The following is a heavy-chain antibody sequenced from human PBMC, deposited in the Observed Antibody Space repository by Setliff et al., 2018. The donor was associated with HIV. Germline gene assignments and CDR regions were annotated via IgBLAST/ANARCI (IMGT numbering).Heavy chain of an antibody. Sequence: SETLSLTCTVSGGSISSHYWSWIRQPPGKGLEWIGYTYYTGISHYNPSLKSRVTISLDSKTQFSLRLSSVTAADTAVYYCVRLAYCGGDCYSGDYWGQGTLVTVSS. D-gene: IGHD2-21*01. CDR2: TYYTGIS. V-gene: IGHV4-59*11. J-gene: IGHJ4*02. CDR3: VRLAYCGGDCYSGDY. CDR1: GGSISSHY.